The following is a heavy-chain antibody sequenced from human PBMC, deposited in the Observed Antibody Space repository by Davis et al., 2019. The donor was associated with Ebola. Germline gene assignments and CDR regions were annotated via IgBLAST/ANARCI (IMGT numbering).Heavy chain of an antibody. CDR2: IYYSGST. V-gene: IGHV4-59*01. Sequence: SETLSLTCTVSGGSISSYYWSWIRQPPGKGLEWIGYIYYSGSTNYNPSLKSRVTISVDTSKNQFSLKLSSVTAADTAVYYCARDSDTIFGVAKASDAFDIWGQGTMVTVSS. J-gene: IGHJ3*02. CDR3: ARDSDTIFGVAKASDAFDI. CDR1: GGSISSYY. D-gene: IGHD3-3*01.